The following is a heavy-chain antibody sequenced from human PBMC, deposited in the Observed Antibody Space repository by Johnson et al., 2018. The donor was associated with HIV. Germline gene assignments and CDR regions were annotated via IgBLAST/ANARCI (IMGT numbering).Heavy chain of an antibody. CDR1: GFTFSNAW. J-gene: IGHJ3*02. CDR3: TTSRWDYGCSFDI. V-gene: IGHV3-15*01. CDR2: IKSKTDGGTT. D-gene: IGHD4-17*01. Sequence: VQLVESGGGLVKPGKSLRLSCAASGFTFSNAWMSWVRQAPGKGLEWVGRIKSKTDGGTTDYAAPVKGRFTISRDDSKNTLYLQINSLKTEDTAVYYCTTSRWDYGCSFDIWGQGTMVTVSS.